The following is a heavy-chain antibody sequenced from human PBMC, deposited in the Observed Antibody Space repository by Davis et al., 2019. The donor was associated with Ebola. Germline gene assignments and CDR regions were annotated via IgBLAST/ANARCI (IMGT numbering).Heavy chain of an antibody. V-gene: IGHV4-34*01. D-gene: IGHD3-3*01. CDR2: INHSGST. Sequence: MPSETLSLTCAVYGGSFSGYYWSWIRQPPGKGLEWIGEINHSGSTNYNPSLKSRVTISVDTSKNQFSLKLSSVTAADTAVYYCARSGHYDFWSGYLYNWFDPWGQGTLVTVSS. CDR1: GGSFSGYY. CDR3: ARSGHYDFWSGYLYNWFDP. J-gene: IGHJ5*02.